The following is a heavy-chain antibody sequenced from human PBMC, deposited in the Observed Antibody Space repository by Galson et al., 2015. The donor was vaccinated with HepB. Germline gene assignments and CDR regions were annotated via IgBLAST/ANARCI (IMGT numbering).Heavy chain of an antibody. CDR3: AKGVPEPRYYYYYMDV. CDR2: ISGSGGST. D-gene: IGHD1-14*01. Sequence: SLRLSCAASGFTFSSYAMSWVRQAPGKGLEWVSAISGSGGSTYYADSVKGRFTISRDNSKNTLYLQMNSLRAEDTAVYYCAKGVPEPRYYYYYMDVWGKGTTVTVSS. CDR1: GFTFSSYA. V-gene: IGHV3-23*01. J-gene: IGHJ6*03.